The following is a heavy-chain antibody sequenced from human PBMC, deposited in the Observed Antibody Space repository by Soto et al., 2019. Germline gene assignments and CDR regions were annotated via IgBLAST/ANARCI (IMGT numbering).Heavy chain of an antibody. D-gene: IGHD3-10*02. J-gene: IGHJ3*02. Sequence: XESLRLTCAASGFTVSSYGVHWVRQAPGKGLEWAAVISYDVNNKYYAESVKGRFTISRDTSKNTLYLQMNSLRPEDTAVYYCVADYVATDTFDIWGRGTMVTVSS. CDR1: GFTVSSYG. CDR2: ISYDVNNK. V-gene: IGHV3-30*03. CDR3: VADYVATDTFDI.